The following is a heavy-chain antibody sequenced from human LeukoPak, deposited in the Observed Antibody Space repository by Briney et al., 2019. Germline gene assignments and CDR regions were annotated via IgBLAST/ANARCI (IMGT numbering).Heavy chain of an antibody. V-gene: IGHV4-61*05. Sequence: SETLSLTCTVSGGSISSSSYYWGWIRQPPGKGLEWIGYIYYSGSTNYNPSLKSRVTISVDTSKNQFSLKLSSVTAADTAVYYCARARVTTVRGVIITPLDYWGQGTLVTVSS. J-gene: IGHJ4*02. CDR1: GGSISSSSYY. CDR2: IYYSGST. CDR3: ARARVTTVRGVIITPLDY. D-gene: IGHD3-10*01.